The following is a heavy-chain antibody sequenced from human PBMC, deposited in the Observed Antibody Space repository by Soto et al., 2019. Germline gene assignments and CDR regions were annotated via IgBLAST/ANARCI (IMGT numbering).Heavy chain of an antibody. Sequence: QVQLQESGPGLVKPSETLSLTCTVSGGSISSYYWSWIRQPPGKGLEWIGYISYRGSTTYNPSLRSRVTLSVDTSKNQFSLKLSSVTAADTAVYYCARGDSRSSPWYYYYYMGVWGKGTTVTVSS. J-gene: IGHJ6*03. CDR1: GGSISSYY. CDR2: ISYRGST. D-gene: IGHD6-6*01. V-gene: IGHV4-59*01. CDR3: ARGDSRSSPWYYYYYMGV.